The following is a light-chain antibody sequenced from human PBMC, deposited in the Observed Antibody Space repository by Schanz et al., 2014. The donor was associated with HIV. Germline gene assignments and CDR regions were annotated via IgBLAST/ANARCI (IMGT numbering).Light chain of an antibody. CDR1: TGAVTSGHY. CDR2: KTN. V-gene: IGLV7-46*01. CDR3: LLSYTDAHV. Sequence: QTVVTQETSLTVSPGGTVTLTCGSSTGAVTSGHYPSWFQQKPGQVPRTLIYKTNNKQSWTPACFSGSLLGGKAALTLSGAQPEDEPDYYCLLSYTDAHVFGTGTKLTVL. J-gene: IGLJ1*01.